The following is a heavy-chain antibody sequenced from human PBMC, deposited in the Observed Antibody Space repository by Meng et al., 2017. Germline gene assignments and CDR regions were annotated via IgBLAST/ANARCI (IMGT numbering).Heavy chain of an antibody. CDR2: IYWNDDK. CDR1: GFSLSTSGVG. V-gene: IGHV2-5*01. CDR3: AHSGYYDSSGYYYFDY. Sequence: GPTLVKPTQTIMLTCTFSGFSLSTSGVGVGWIRQPPGKSLEWLALIYWNDDKRYSPSLKSRLTITKDTSKNQVVLTMTNMDPVDTATYYCAHSGYYDSSGYYYFDYWGQGTLVTVSS. D-gene: IGHD3-22*01. J-gene: IGHJ4*02.